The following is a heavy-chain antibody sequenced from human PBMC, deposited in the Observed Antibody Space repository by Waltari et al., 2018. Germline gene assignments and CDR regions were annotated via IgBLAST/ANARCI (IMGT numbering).Heavy chain of an antibody. Sequence: QVTLKESGPVLVKPTETLTLTCTVSGVSLSNARMGVSWIRQPPGKALEWLAHIFSHDEKSYSTSLKSRLTFSKDTSKSQVVLTMTNMDPVDTATYYCARIGAITGTTDDAFDIWGQGTMVTVSS. D-gene: IGHD1-7*01. CDR3: ARIGAITGTTDDAFDI. V-gene: IGHV2-26*01. CDR2: IFSHDEK. J-gene: IGHJ3*02. CDR1: GVSLSNARMG.